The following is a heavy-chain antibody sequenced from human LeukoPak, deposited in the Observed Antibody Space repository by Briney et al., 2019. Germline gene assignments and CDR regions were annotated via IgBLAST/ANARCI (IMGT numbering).Heavy chain of an antibody. CDR3: ASLGGCTSCYPDY. CDR1: GGSISSSIYY. Sequence: SETLSLTCIVSGGSISSSIYYWAWVRQPPGKGLEWIGTVFYNGATQYSPSLRSRVTISIDTSKNQFSLKLSSVTAADTAVYYCASLGGCTSCYPDYWGQGTLVTVSS. J-gene: IGHJ4*02. CDR2: VFYNGAT. V-gene: IGHV4-39*01. D-gene: IGHD2-2*01.